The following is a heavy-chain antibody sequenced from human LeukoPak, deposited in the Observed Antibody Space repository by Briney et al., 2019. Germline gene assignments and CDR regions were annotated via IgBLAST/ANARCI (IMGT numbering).Heavy chain of an antibody. CDR3: MRSEVGRNWFDP. CDR2: INEDGSGK. D-gene: IGHD3-3*01. J-gene: IGHJ5*02. CDR1: GFTFSSYC. Sequence: PGGSLRLSCAVSGFTFSSYCMSWARQAPGKGLEWVANINEDGSGKYYIDSVKGRFTIPRDNAKNSLYLQMNSLRAEDTAIYYCMRSEVGRNWFDPWGQGTLVTVSS. V-gene: IGHV3-7*03.